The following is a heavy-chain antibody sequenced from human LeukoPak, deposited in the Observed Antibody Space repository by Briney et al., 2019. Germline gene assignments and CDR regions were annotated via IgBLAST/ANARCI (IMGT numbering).Heavy chain of an antibody. V-gene: IGHV4-34*01. CDR3: ARESCLGGWYYFDY. CDR2: INHSGST. D-gene: IGHD6-19*01. Sequence: SETLSLTCAVYGGSFSGYYWSWIRQPPGKGLEWIGEINHSGSTNYNPSLKSRVTISVDTSKNQFSLKLSSVTAADTAVYYCARESCLGGWYYFDYWGQGTLVTVSS. CDR1: GGSFSGYY. J-gene: IGHJ4*02.